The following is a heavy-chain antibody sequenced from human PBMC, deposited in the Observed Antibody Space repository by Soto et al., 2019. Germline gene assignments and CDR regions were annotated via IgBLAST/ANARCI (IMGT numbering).Heavy chain of an antibody. CDR2: INAGNGNT. J-gene: IGHJ6*02. Sequence: QVKLVQSGAEVKKPGASVKVSCKASGYTFTSYAMHWVRQAPGQRLEWMGWINAGNGNTKYSQKFQGRVTITRDTSASTAYMELSSLRSEDTAVYYCAREVVCSRGYGMDVWGQGTTVTVSS. D-gene: IGHD3-10*02. CDR3: AREVVCSRGYGMDV. V-gene: IGHV1-3*01. CDR1: GYTFTSYA.